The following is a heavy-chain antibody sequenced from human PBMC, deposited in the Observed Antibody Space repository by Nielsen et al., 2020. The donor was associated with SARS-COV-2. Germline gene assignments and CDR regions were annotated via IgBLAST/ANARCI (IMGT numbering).Heavy chain of an antibody. CDR1: GYTLTGYY. Sequence: ASVKVSCKASGYTLTGYYMHWVRQAPGQGLEWMGWINPNSGGTNYAQKFQGRVTMTRDTSISTAYMELSRLRSDDTAVYYCARVDDSSGPFDYWGQGTLVTVSS. CDR2: INPNSGGT. CDR3: ARVDDSSGPFDY. J-gene: IGHJ4*02. D-gene: IGHD3-22*01. V-gene: IGHV1-2*02.